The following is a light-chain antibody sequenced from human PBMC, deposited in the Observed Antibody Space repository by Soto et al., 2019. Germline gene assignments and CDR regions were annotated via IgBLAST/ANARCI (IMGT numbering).Light chain of an antibody. CDR3: CSYAGSSTPWV. CDR2: EGS. CDR1: SSDVGSYNL. J-gene: IGLJ3*02. Sequence: QSALTQPASVSGSPGQSITISCTGTSSDVGSYNLVSWYQQHPGKAPKLMIYEGSKRPSGVSNRFSGSKSGNTASPTNSGPPAEDEADYYCCSYAGSSTPWVFGGGTKLTVL. V-gene: IGLV2-23*01.